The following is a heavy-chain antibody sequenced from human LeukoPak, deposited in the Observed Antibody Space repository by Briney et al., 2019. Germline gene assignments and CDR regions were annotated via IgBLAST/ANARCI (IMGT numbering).Heavy chain of an antibody. Sequence: SGTPSLTCTVSGASVSGHYWSWVRQSPEKGLEWIGFVYSGTNNYNPSLRSRVTISEDTSKNQFSLKLTSVTAADTAVYYCVKGGQWDLLLAWGQGTLVSVSA. CDR3: VKGGQWDLLLA. CDR1: GASVSGHY. CDR2: VYSGTN. V-gene: IGHV4-59*02. D-gene: IGHD2-2*01. J-gene: IGHJ5*02.